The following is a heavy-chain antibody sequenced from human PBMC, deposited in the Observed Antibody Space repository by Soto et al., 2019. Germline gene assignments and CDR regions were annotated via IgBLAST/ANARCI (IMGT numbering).Heavy chain of an antibody. D-gene: IGHD2-2*01. CDR1: GGSISSGSHF. CDR2: ISYSGST. Sequence: QVRLQQSGPGLVKSSQTLSLTCTVSGGSISSGSHFWSWIRQHPAKGLEWIGHISYSGSTYYSPSLKSRLNXSXAXXENQVFLQLSSVTAADTAVYFCATDIGRGVVSAALSPAMDVWGQGTTVTVSS. J-gene: IGHJ6*02. V-gene: IGHV4-31*03. CDR3: ATDIGRGVVSAALSPAMDV.